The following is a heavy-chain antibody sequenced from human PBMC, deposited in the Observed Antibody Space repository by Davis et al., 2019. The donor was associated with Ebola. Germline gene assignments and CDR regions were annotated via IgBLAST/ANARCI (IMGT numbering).Heavy chain of an antibody. CDR1: GFTFDDYA. CDR3: AKDLRSSSWYYFDY. Sequence: GGSLRLSCAASGFTFDDYAMHWVRQAPGKGLEWVSLISGDGGSTYYADSVKGRFTISRDNSKNTLYLQMNSLRAEDTAVYYCAKDLRSSSWYYFDYWGQGTLVTVSS. D-gene: IGHD6-13*01. CDR2: ISGDGGST. V-gene: IGHV3-43*02. J-gene: IGHJ4*02.